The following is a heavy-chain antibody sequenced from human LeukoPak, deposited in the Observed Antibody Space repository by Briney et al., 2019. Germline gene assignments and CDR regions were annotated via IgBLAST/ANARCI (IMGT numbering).Heavy chain of an antibody. Sequence: SETLSLSCAVYDESLNGYYWSWIRQPPGKGLEWIGEMNDSGRTTYNPSLESRATISAERSKNQFSLKLTSVTAADTAVYYCASGSWSRRFAPWGQGTLVTVSS. CDR2: MNDSGRT. J-gene: IGHJ5*02. CDR1: DESLNGYY. D-gene: IGHD1-14*01. CDR3: ASGSWSRRFAP. V-gene: IGHV4-34*01.